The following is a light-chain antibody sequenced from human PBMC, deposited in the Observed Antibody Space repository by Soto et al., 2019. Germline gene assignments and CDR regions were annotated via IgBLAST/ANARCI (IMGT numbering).Light chain of an antibody. V-gene: IGKV3-20*01. CDR1: QSVSSNY. J-gene: IGKJ1*01. CDR2: GAS. CDR3: QQYGSLPWT. Sequence: EIVLTQSPGTPSLSPGEKATLSCRASQSVSSNYLAWYQQKPGQAPRPLIYGASSRAIGIPDRFSGSGSGTDFTLTISRLEPEDFAVYYCQQYGSLPWTFGQGTKV.